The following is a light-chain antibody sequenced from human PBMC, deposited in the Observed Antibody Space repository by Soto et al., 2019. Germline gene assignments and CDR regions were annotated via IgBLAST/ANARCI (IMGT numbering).Light chain of an antibody. CDR2: DVS. V-gene: IGKV1-5*01. CDR1: RSISTW. J-gene: IGKJ1*01. CDR3: QQYNTYWT. Sequence: DIQMTQSPSSLSPSVGDRVTITCRASRSISTWLAWYQQKPGKAPKLLIYDVSSLESGVPSRFSGSGSGTEFSLTISSLQPDDSATYYCQQYNTYWTFGQGTKVDI.